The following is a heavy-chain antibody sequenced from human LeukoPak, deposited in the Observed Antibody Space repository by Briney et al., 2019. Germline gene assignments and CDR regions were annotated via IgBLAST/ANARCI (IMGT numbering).Heavy chain of an antibody. V-gene: IGHV4-39*07. D-gene: IGHD6-13*01. CDR1: GGSISRNSYY. CDR3: ARAALYSSSWFNFDY. CDR2: IYYSGYT. J-gene: IGHJ4*02. Sequence: PSETLSLTCTVSGGSISRNSYYWGWIRQPPGKGLEWIGSIYYSGYTYYNPSLKSRVTISVDTSKNQFSLKLSSVTAADTAVYYCARAALYSSSWFNFDYWGQGTLVTVSS.